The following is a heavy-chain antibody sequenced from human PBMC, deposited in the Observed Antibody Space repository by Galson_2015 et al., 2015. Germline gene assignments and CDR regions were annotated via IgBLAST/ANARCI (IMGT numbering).Heavy chain of an antibody. J-gene: IGHJ5*01. Sequence: SLRLSCAASGFTFSMYAMTWVRQAPGKGLEWVSGISGSGGSTYYADSVKGRFTISRDNSKNTLYLQMNSLRGDDTAVYYCAKVVDISVVPELDSWGQGTLVTVSS. D-gene: IGHD2-2*01. V-gene: IGHV3-23*01. CDR2: ISGSGGST. CDR3: AKVVDISVVPELDS. CDR1: GFTFSMYA.